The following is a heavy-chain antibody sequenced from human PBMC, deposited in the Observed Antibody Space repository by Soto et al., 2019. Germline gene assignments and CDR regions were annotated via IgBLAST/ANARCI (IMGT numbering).Heavy chain of an antibody. Sequence: GGSLILSCAASGFIFSDYWMYWVRQPPGKGLVWASRINSDGSSIRYADSVKGRFTISRDNAKNTLYLQMNSLRAEDTAIYYCTRDPRNLGLDPWGQGTLVTVSS. CDR3: TRDPRNLGLDP. J-gene: IGHJ5*02. CDR2: INSDGSSI. D-gene: IGHD4-4*01. CDR1: GFIFSDYW. V-gene: IGHV3-74*01.